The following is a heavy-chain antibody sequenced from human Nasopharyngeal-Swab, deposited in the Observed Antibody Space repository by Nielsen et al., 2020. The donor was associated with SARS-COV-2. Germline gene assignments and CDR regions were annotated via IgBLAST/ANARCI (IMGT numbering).Heavy chain of an antibody. D-gene: IGHD3-10*01. Sequence: GESLKISCAASGFTFSSHGMHWVRQSPVKGLEWLTNIWYDGSNKYYADSVKGRFTVSRDNSKNTLFLEMDSLRVEDTAVYYCARGSSVHAFDVWGQGTEVTVSS. J-gene: IGHJ3*01. CDR2: IWYDGSNK. CDR3: ARGSSVHAFDV. CDR1: GFTFSSHG. V-gene: IGHV3-33*08.